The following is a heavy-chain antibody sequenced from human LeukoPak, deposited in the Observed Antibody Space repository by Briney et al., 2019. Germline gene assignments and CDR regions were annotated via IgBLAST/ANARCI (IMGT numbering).Heavy chain of an antibody. V-gene: IGHV3-23*01. CDR3: ATSSYCSGGSCYLGLDY. J-gene: IGHJ4*02. D-gene: IGHD2-15*01. Sequence: GGSLRLSCAASGFTFSSYAMSWVRQAPGKGLEWVSAISGSGGSTYHADSVKGRFTISRDNSKNTLYLQMNSLRAEDTAVYYCATSSYCSGGSCYLGLDYWGQGTLVTVSS. CDR1: GFTFSSYA. CDR2: ISGSGGST.